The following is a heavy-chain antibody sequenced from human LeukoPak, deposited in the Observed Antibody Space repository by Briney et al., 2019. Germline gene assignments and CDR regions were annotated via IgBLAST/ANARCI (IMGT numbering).Heavy chain of an antibody. CDR2: MYSGGRT. CDR3: SRGISTSGWLDY. J-gene: IGHJ4*02. V-gene: IGHV3-53*01. CDR1: GFTVSSNY. Sequence: GGSLRLSCVASGFTVSSNYMSWVRQAPEKGLEWVAVMYSGGRTYYADSVKGRFTISRDNSKNTLYLQMNSLRADDTAVYYCSRGISTSGWLDYWGQGTLLTVSS. D-gene: IGHD6-19*01.